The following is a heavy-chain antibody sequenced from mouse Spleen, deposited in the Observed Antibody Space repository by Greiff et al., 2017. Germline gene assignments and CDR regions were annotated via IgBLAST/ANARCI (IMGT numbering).Heavy chain of an antibody. D-gene: IGHD3-3*01. V-gene: IGHV1-42*01. CDR1: GYSFTGYY. CDR2: INPSTGGT. J-gene: IGHJ2*01. Sequence: EVQLQQSGPELVKPGASVKISCKASGYSFTGYYMNWVKQSPEKSLEWIGEINPSTGGTTYNQKFKAKATLTVDKSSSTAYMQLKSLTSEDSAVYYCARGGRDYFDYWGQGTTLTVSS. CDR3: ARGGRDYFDY.